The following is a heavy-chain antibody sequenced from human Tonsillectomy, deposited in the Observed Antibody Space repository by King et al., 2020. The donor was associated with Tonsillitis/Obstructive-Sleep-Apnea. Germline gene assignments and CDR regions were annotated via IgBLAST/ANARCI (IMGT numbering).Heavy chain of an antibody. V-gene: IGHV3-30*03. CDR1: GFTFSSFG. CDR2: ISYDGGNE. Sequence: VQLVESGGGVVQPGRSLRLSCAASGFTFSSFGMHWVRQAPGKGLQWVAVISYDGGNENYVDSVKGRFTISRDNSKKTLYLQMSSLTAEDTAVYYCARGSREFDYWGQGTLVTVSS. J-gene: IGHJ4*02. CDR3: ARGSREFDY.